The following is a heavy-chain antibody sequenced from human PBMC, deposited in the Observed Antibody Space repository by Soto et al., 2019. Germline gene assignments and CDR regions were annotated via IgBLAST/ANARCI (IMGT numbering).Heavy chain of an antibody. Sequence: QVQLVQSGAEMKKPGASVKVSCKASGYTFTSYGISWVRQAPGQGLEWMGWTSAYKGNTNYAQKLQGRVTMTTDTSTSTAYLELRSLRSDDTAVYYCARRQWLVGGYYYGMDVWGQGTTVTVSS. CDR3: ARRQWLVGGYYYGMDV. CDR2: TSAYKGNT. CDR1: GYTFTSYG. V-gene: IGHV1-18*01. D-gene: IGHD6-19*01. J-gene: IGHJ6*02.